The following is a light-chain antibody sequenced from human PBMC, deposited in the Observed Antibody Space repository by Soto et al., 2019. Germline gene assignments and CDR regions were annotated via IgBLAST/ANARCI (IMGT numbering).Light chain of an antibody. CDR2: DAS. J-gene: IGKJ5*01. V-gene: IGKV3-11*01. Sequence: EIVLTQSPATLSLSPGERATLSCRASQSVSSYLAWYQQKPGQAPRLLIYDASNTATGIPARFSGSGSGTDFTLTISSLEPEDFAVYYYQQRSDWPTFGQGTRLEIK. CDR3: QQRSDWPT. CDR1: QSVSSY.